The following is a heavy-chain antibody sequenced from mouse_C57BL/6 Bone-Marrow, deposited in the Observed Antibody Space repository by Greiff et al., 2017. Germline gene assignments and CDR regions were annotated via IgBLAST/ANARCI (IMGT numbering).Heavy chain of an antibody. V-gene: IGHV5-4*01. CDR1: GFTFRSYA. J-gene: IGHJ3*01. CDR3: ARSWLAY. CDR2: ISDGGSYT. Sequence: EVQVVESGGGLVKPGGSLKLSCAASGFTFRSYAMSWVRQTPEKRLEWVATISDGGSYTYYPDNVKGRFTISRDNAKNNLYLQMSHLKSEDTAMYYCARSWLAYWGQGTLVTVSA.